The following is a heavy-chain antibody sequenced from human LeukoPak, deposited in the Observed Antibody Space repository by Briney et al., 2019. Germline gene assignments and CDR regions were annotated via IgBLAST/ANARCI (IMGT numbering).Heavy chain of an antibody. CDR2: INPNSGGT. CDR1: GYTFTGYY. Sequence: ASVTVSCKASGYTFTGYYMHWVRQAPGQGLEWMGWINPNSGGTNYAQKFQGRVTMTRDTSISTAYMELSRLRSDDTAVYYCARVGEEGIVVPAAYFDYWGQGTLVTVSS. J-gene: IGHJ4*02. V-gene: IGHV1-2*02. CDR3: ARVGEEGIVVPAAYFDY. D-gene: IGHD2-2*01.